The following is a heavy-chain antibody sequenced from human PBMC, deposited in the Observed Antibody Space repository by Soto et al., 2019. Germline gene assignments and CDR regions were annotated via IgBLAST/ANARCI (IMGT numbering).Heavy chain of an antibody. CDR1: GGSISSYY. D-gene: IGHD3-9*01. CDR2: IYYSGST. V-gene: IGHV4-59*01. CDR3: ARHPGGAYDIFTGYLYGMDV. J-gene: IGHJ6*02. Sequence: SEPLSLTCTVSGGSISSYYWRWIRQPPGKGLEWIGYIYYSGSTNYNPSLKSRVTISVDTSKNQFSLKLSSVTAADTAVYYCARHPGGAYDIFTGYLYGMDVWGQGTTVTVSS.